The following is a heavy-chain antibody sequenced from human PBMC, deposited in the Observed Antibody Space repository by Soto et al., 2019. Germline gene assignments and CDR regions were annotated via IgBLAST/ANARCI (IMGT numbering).Heavy chain of an antibody. CDR1: GGSISSGGYY. D-gene: IGHD2-2*02. CDR3: ARRVGYCSSTSGYRGHQDV. J-gene: IGHJ6*02. CDR2: IYYSGST. Sequence: SETLSLTCTVSGGSISSGGYYWSWIRQHPGKGLEWIGYIYYSGSTYYNPSLKSRATISVDTSKNQFSLKLSSVTAADTAVYYCARRVGYCSSTSGYRGHQDVWGQGTTVTVSS. V-gene: IGHV4-31*03.